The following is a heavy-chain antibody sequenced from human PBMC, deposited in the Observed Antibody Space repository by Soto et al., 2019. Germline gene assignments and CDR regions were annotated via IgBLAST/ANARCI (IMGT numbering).Heavy chain of an antibody. CDR3: ARGKYSSSSYYYYYYGMDV. V-gene: IGHV4-59*01. CDR2: IYYSGST. Sequence: PSETLALTCTVSGGSINSYYWSWIRQPPGKGLEWIGYIYYSGSTNYNPSLKSRVTISVDTSKNQFSLKLSSVTAADTAVYYCARGKYSSSSYYYYYYGMDVWGQGTTVTVSS. J-gene: IGHJ6*02. CDR1: GGSINSYY. D-gene: IGHD6-13*01.